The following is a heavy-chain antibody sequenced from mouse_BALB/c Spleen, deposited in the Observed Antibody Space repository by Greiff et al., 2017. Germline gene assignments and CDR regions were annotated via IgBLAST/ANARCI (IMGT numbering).Heavy chain of an antibody. CDR2: ISSGSSTI. CDR3: ARSYGNYFWYFDV. J-gene: IGHJ1*01. V-gene: IGHV5-17*02. Sequence: EVQLVESGGGLVQPGGSRKLSCAASGFTFSSFGMHWVRQAPEKGLEWVAYISSGSSTIYYADTVKGRFTISRDNPKNTLFLQMTSLRSEDTAMYYCARSYGNYFWYFDVWGAGTTVTVSS. CDR1: GFTFSSFG. D-gene: IGHD2-10*02.